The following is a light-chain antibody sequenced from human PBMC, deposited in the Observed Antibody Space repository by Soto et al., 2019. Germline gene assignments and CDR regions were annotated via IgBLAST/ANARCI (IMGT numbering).Light chain of an antibody. J-gene: IGLJ3*02. CDR3: CSYTDGSSLL. CDR1: SSDVGGYNY. V-gene: IGLV2-8*01. CDR2: EVN. Sequence: QSVLTQPPSASGSPGQSVAISCTGTSSDVGGYNYVSWYQQHPGKAPKLMIYEVNKRPSGVPDRFSGSRSGNTASLTISGLQAEDEADYYCCSYTDGSSLLFGGGTKVTVL.